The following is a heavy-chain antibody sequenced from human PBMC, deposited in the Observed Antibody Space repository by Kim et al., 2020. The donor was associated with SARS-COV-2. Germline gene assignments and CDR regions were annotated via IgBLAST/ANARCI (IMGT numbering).Heavy chain of an antibody. J-gene: IGHJ4*02. V-gene: IGHV3-73*01. Sequence: ASVKGRFTISRDDSKNTAYLQMNSLKTEDTAVYYCTRHVSCTGGSCYSFDYWGQGTLVTVSS. CDR3: TRHVSCTGGSCYSFDY. D-gene: IGHD2-15*01.